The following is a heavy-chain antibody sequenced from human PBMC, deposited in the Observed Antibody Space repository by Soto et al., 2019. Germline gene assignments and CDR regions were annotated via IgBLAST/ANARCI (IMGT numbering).Heavy chain of an antibody. J-gene: IGHJ3*01. V-gene: IGHV3-30-3*01. CDR3: AREYGIGGAAFDF. D-gene: IGHD2-15*01. CDR1: GFIFSTYA. Sequence: QVQLVESGGGVVQPGRSLRLSCAASGFIFSTYAVHWVRQAPGKGLEWVAVISYDGSNKYYADSVKGRFTISRDNSKNTLYLQMNSLRAEDTAVYYCAREYGIGGAAFDFWGQGTMVTVSS. CDR2: ISYDGSNK.